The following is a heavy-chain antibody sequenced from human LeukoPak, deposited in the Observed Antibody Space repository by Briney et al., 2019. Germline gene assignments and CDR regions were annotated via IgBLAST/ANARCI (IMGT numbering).Heavy chain of an antibody. CDR2: IKQDGSEK. D-gene: IGHD3-3*01. J-gene: IGHJ3*02. V-gene: IGHV3-7*01. Sequence: GGSLRLSCAASGFTFSNYGMHWVRQAPGKGLEWVANIKQDGSEKYYVDSVKGRFTISRDNAKNSLYLQMNSLRAEDTAVYYCARDSSITIFGVVTPDAFDIWGQGTMVTVSS. CDR3: ARDSSITIFGVVTPDAFDI. CDR1: GFTFSNYG.